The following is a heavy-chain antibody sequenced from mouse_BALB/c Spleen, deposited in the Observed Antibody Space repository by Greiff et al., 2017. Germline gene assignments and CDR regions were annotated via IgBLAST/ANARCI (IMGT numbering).Heavy chain of an antibody. D-gene: IGHD2-2*01. Sequence: LQQPGSELVRPGASVKLSCKASGYTFTSYWMHWVKQRHGQGLEWIGNIYPGSGSTNYDEKFKSKGTLTVDTSSSTAYMHLSSLTSEDSAVYYCTRHYGYDSYWYFDVWGAGTTVTVSS. CDR2: IYPGSGST. V-gene: IGHV1S22*01. CDR1: GYTFTSYW. J-gene: IGHJ1*01. CDR3: TRHYGYDSYWYFDV.